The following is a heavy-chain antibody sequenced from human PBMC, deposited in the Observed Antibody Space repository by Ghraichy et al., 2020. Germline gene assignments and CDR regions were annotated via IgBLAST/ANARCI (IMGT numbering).Heavy chain of an antibody. CDR1: GGSFSGYY. J-gene: IGHJ4*02. Sequence: SETLSLTCAVYGGSFSGYYWSWIRQPPGKGLEWIGKINHSGSTNYNPSLKSRVTISVDTSKNQFSLKLSSVTAADTAVYYCARAPPLDSIAAAGNPDYWGQGTLVTVSS. CDR2: INHSGST. CDR3: ARAPPLDSIAAAGNPDY. V-gene: IGHV4-34*01. D-gene: IGHD6-13*01.